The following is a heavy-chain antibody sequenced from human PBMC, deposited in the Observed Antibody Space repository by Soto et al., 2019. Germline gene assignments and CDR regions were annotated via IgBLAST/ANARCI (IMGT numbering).Heavy chain of an antibody. Sequence: SETLSLTCSVSGGSISNSYWSWIRQPPGKGLEWIGYMFYSGSSTNYNPSLKSRVTISVDTSKNQFSLKMSSVTAADTAVYYCARLATRYYFDYWGQGTLVTVSS. CDR1: GGSISNSY. CDR2: MFYSGSST. V-gene: IGHV4-59*01. J-gene: IGHJ4*02. D-gene: IGHD1-1*01. CDR3: ARLATRYYFDY.